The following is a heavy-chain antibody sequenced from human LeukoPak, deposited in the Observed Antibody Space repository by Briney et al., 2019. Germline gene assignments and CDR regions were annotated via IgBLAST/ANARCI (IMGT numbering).Heavy chain of an antibody. CDR1: GFTFSSYW. J-gene: IGHJ4*02. CDR2: IKQDGSEK. Sequence: GESLRLSCAASGFTFSSYWMSWVRQAPGKGLEWVANIKQDGSEKYYVDSVKGRFTISRDNAKNSLYLQMNSLRAEDTAVYYCARAEVLLWFGELLSHFDYWGQGTLVTVSS. D-gene: IGHD3-10*01. CDR3: ARAEVLLWFGELLSHFDY. V-gene: IGHV3-7*01.